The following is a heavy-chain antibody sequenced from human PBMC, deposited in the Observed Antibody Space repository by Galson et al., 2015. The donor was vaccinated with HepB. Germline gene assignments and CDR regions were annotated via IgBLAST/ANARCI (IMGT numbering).Heavy chain of an antibody. CDR3: ARILGYCGSISCHFGVGFIDY. V-gene: IGHV1-18*03. CDR1: GYKFSSYG. J-gene: IGHJ4*02. D-gene: IGHD2-2*01. Sequence: SVKVSCKASGYKFSSYGITWVRQAPGQGLEWMGWISAYNGITNYAEKVKGRLTMTTDTSTSTAYMELRSLRSDDMAVYFCARILGYCGSISCHFGVGFIDYWGQGTLVTVSS. CDR2: ISAYNGIT.